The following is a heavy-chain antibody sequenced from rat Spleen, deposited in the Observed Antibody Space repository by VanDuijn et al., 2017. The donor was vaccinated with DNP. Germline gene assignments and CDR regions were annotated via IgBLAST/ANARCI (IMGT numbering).Heavy chain of an antibody. CDR1: GFIFSDSY. Sequence: EVQLVESGGGLVQPGRSLKVSCLASGFIFSDSYMAWVRQAPTKGLDLVAYIRYDGAITYYGDSVKGRFTISRDNAKSSLYLQMNSLRSEDMATYYCARWYNSGYYFDYWGQGVMVTVSS. J-gene: IGHJ2*01. D-gene: IGHD4-3*01. CDR3: ARWYNSGYYFDY. V-gene: IGHV5-22*01. CDR2: IRYDGAIT.